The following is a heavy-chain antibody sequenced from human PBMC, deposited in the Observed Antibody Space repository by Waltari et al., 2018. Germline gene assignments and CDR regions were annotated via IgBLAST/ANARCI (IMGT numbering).Heavy chain of an antibody. CDR3: VRSSSRYNWNLAEGAFDI. J-gene: IGHJ3*02. V-gene: IGHV3-9*01. CDR2: INVSGRCV. CDR1: GFKFDDHA. Sequence: QLVDSGGGLVQPGRSLRLSCAVSGFKFDDHAMHLVRQTPGKGLGWVVGINVSGRCVEYDDFVKGRFTISRDNDKNRLYLQMNSLRVDDTALYYCVRSSSRYNWNLAEGAFDIWGQGTLVTVSS. D-gene: IGHD1-20*01.